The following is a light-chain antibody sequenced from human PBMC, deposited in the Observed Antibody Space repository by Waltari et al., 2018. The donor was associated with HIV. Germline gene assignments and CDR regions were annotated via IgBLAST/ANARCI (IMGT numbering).Light chain of an antibody. J-gene: IGLJ2*01. Sequence: QSALTQPRSVSGSPGQSVTISCTGTSSDVGGYNYVSWYQHHPNKGPNLLSYDVTKRPSGVPDRFSGSKSGNTASLTISGLQAEDEADYYCCSYADTYFVVFGGRTTLTVL. CDR1: SSDVGGYNY. V-gene: IGLV2-11*01. CDR2: DVT. CDR3: CSYADTYFVV.